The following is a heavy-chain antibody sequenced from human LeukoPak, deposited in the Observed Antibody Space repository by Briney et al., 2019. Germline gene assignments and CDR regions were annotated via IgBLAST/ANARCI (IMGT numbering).Heavy chain of an antibody. CDR3: AKDRRGGSYYAATLDI. CDR2: ISDSGDIT. D-gene: IGHD1-26*01. J-gene: IGHJ3*02. Sequence: AGGSLRLSCAASGFTFSSYEMNWVRQAPGKGLEWVSGISDSGDITYYADSVKGRFTISRDNSKNTLYVQMNSLRVEDTAVYYCAKDRRGGSYYAATLDIWGQGTMVTVSS. V-gene: IGHV3-23*01. CDR1: GFTFSSYE.